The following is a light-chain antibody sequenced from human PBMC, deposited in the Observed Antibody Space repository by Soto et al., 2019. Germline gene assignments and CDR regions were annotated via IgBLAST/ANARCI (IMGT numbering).Light chain of an antibody. CDR3: QQTYRFPRT. Sequence: DIQMTQSPSSLSASVGDRVTITCRASQSVSRSLNWYQQRPGKAPDLLIFAASNLRSGVPSRFSGRGFGTDFTLTINNLQPEDVAIYYCQQTYRFPRTFGQGTKVEI. CDR2: AAS. CDR1: QSVSRS. J-gene: IGKJ1*01. V-gene: IGKV1-39*01.